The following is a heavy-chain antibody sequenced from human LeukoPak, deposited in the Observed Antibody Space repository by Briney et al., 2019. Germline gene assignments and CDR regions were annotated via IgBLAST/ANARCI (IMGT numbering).Heavy chain of an antibody. Sequence: GGSLRLSCAASGFNVTTNYMSWVRQAPGKGLEWVSVIYSGGTTYYADSVKGRFTISRDNSKNTLYLQMNSLRAEDTAVYYCAKDLDGWLASGEDAFDIWGQGTMVTVSS. CDR3: AKDLDGWLASGEDAFDI. V-gene: IGHV3-53*01. CDR1: GFNVTTNY. D-gene: IGHD3-16*01. J-gene: IGHJ3*02. CDR2: IYSGGTT.